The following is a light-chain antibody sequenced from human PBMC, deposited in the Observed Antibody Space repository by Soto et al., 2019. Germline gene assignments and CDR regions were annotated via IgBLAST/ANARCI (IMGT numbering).Light chain of an antibody. CDR2: EIY. V-gene: IGKV1-17*01. CDR1: QGVRNS. J-gene: IGKJ3*01. Sequence: DIQMTQSPPSLSASAGDRVTITCRASQGVRNSLDWYQQKPGKAPQRLIYEIYNLQSGVPSRFSGSGSGTVFTLTISSLQPEDSATYFCLQHSNYPFTFGPGTKV. CDR3: LQHSNYPFT.